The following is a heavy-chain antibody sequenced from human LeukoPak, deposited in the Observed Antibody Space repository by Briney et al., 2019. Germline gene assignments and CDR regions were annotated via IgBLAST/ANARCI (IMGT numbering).Heavy chain of an antibody. CDR1: VYMITSFC. CDR2: IYPGDSDT. CDR3: ARLVEMATTCFDY. Sequence: GESLKVTRKGSVYMITSFCIFSVRQMPGKGLEWMGIIYPGDSDTRYSPSFQGQVTISADKSISTAYLQWSSLKASDTAMYYCARLVEMATTCFDYWGQGTLVTVSS. D-gene: IGHD5-24*01. J-gene: IGHJ4*02. V-gene: IGHV5-51*01.